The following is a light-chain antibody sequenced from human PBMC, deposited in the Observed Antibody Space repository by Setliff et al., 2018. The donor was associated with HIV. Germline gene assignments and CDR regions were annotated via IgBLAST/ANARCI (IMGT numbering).Light chain of an antibody. CDR1: SSDIGSWNF. V-gene: IGLV2-23*02. J-gene: IGLJ1*01. Sequence: QSVLAQPASVSGSPGQSITISCTGSSSDIGSWNFVSWYQQYPDKAPKTMIYEVSKRPSGVSDRFSGSKSGYTASLTISGLQAEDEADYYCCSNTGSNTYVFGTGTRSPS. CDR2: EVS. CDR3: CSNTGSNTYV.